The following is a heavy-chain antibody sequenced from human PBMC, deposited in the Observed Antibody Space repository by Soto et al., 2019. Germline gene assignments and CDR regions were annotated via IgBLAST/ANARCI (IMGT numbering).Heavy chain of an antibody. CDR3: ARGIAVAGNY. CDR2: INAANGYT. J-gene: IGHJ4*02. CDR1: GYTFTNYG. V-gene: IGHV1-3*01. D-gene: IGHD6-19*01. Sequence: QVQLVQSGAEVKKPGASVKVSCKASGYTFTNYGIHWVRQAPGQRLEWMGWINAANGYTKYSQKFQGRVTMTRDTSASIAYMELSSLRSEDTAVYYCARGIAVAGNYWGQGTLVTVSS.